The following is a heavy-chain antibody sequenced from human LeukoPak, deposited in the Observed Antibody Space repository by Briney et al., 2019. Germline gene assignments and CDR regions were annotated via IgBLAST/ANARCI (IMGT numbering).Heavy chain of an antibody. Sequence: GGSLRLSCAASGFTFSSYAMSWVRQAPGKGLEWVSAISGSGGSTYYADSVKGRFAISRDNSKNTLYLQMNSLRAEDTAVYYCAKKGSYGSGSYYSNPEFGPWGQGTLVTVSS. CDR2: ISGSGGST. D-gene: IGHD3-10*01. J-gene: IGHJ5*02. CDR3: AKKGSYGSGSYYSNPEFGP. V-gene: IGHV3-23*01. CDR1: GFTFSSYA.